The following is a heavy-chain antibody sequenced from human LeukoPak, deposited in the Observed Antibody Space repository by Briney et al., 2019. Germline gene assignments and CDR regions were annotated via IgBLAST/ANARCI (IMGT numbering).Heavy chain of an antibody. Sequence: ASVKVSCKASGYTFTSYDIHWVRQASGHGLEWMGWMNPKSAHTGHAQRFQGRVTMTTDTSTSTAYMELRSLRSDDTAVYYCARDGGYCSGGSCYPLNWFDPWGQGTLVTVSS. CDR2: MNPKSAHT. V-gene: IGHV1-8*01. CDR3: ARDGGYCSGGSCYPLNWFDP. CDR1: GYTFTSYD. J-gene: IGHJ5*02. D-gene: IGHD2-15*01.